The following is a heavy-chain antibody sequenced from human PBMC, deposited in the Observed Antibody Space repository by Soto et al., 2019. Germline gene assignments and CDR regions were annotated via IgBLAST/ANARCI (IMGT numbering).Heavy chain of an antibody. CDR3: ARVVPGAEAWFGP. CDR1: GYTFTSYY. Sequence: ASVKVSCKASGYTFTSYYMHWVRQAPGQGLEWMGWINPNSGGTNYAQKFQGRVSMTTDTSTTTAYMELRSLRSDDTAVYYCARVVPGAEAWFGPWGQGTLVTVSS. V-gene: IGHV1-2*02. D-gene: IGHD2-2*01. CDR2: INPNSGGT. J-gene: IGHJ5*02.